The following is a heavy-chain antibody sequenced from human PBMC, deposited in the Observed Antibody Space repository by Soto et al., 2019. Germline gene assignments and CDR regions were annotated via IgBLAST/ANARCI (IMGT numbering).Heavy chain of an antibody. Sequence: GGSLRLSCAASGFTFSSYGMHWVRQAPGKGLEWVAVIWYDGSNKYYADSVKGRFTISRDNSKNTLYLQMNSLRAEDTAVYYCARDPLDIVVVPAANDPYYYYGMDVWGQGTTVTVSS. J-gene: IGHJ6*02. CDR3: ARDPLDIVVVPAANDPYYYYGMDV. V-gene: IGHV3-33*01. CDR1: GFTFSSYG. CDR2: IWYDGSNK. D-gene: IGHD2-2*03.